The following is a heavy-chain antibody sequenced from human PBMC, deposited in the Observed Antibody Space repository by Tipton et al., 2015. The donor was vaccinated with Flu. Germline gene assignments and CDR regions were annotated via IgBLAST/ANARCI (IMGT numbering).Heavy chain of an antibody. Sequence: SLRLSCAASGFTFSSYGMHWVRQAPGKGLEWVAVIWYDGSNKYYADSVKGRFTISRDNSKNTLYLQMNSLRAEDTAVYYCARDLRDWVELDHGDAFDIWGQGTMVTVSS. V-gene: IGHV3-33*01. CDR2: IWYDGSNK. CDR3: ARDLRDWVELDHGDAFDI. J-gene: IGHJ3*02. CDR1: GFTFSSYG. D-gene: IGHD1-1*01.